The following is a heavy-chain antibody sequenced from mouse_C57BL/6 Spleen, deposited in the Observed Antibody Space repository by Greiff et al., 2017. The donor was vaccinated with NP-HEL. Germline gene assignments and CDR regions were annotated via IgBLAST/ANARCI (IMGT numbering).Heavy chain of an antibody. V-gene: IGHV1-74*01. CDR2: IHPSDSDT. J-gene: IGHJ3*01. CDR3: AINYGSSPGWFAY. Sequence: QVQLQQPGAELVKPGASVKVSCKASGYTFTSYWMHWVKQRPGQGLEWIGRIHPSDSDTNYNQKFKGKATLTVDKSSSTAYMQLRSLTSEDSAVYYCAINYGSSPGWFAYWGQGTLVTVSA. D-gene: IGHD1-1*01. CDR1: GYTFTSYW.